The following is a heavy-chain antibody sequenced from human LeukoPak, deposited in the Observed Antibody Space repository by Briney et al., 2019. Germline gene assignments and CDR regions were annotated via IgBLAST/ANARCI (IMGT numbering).Heavy chain of an antibody. CDR3: ARVRVRDYDFWSGYQGNYYYYYMDV. CDR2: IYTSGST. D-gene: IGHD3-3*01. V-gene: IGHV4-61*02. J-gene: IGHJ6*03. Sequence: SETLSLTCTVSGGSISSGSYYWSWIRQPAGKGLEWIGRIYTSGSTNYNPSLKSRVAISVDTSKNQFSLKLSSVTAADTAVYYCARVRVRDYDFWSGYQGNYYYYYMDVWGKGTTVTVSS. CDR1: GGSISSGSYY.